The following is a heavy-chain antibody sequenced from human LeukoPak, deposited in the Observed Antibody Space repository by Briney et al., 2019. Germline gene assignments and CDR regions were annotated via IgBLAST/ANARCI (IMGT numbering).Heavy chain of an antibody. Sequence: TASETLSLTCAVYGGSFSGYYWSWIRQPPGKGLEWIGEINHSGGTNYNPSLKSRVTISVDTSKNQFSLKLSSVTAADTAVYYCARGLESSRGVDPWGQGTLVTVSS. V-gene: IGHV4-34*01. J-gene: IGHJ5*02. D-gene: IGHD6-13*01. CDR2: INHSGGT. CDR1: GGSFSGYY. CDR3: ARGLESSRGVDP.